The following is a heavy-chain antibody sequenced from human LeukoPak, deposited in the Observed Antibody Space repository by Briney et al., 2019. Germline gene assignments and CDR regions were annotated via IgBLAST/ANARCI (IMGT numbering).Heavy chain of an antibody. CDR3: AREGPSFWSGPDYGMDV. CDR2: IYYSGST. Sequence: SETLSLTCTVSGGSVSSGSYYWSWIRQHPGKGLEWIGYIYYSGSTNYNPSLESRVTISVDTSKNQFSLKLSSVTAADTAVYYCAREGPSFWSGPDYGMDVWGQGTTVTVSS. V-gene: IGHV4-61*01. D-gene: IGHD3-3*01. J-gene: IGHJ6*02. CDR1: GGSVSSGSYY.